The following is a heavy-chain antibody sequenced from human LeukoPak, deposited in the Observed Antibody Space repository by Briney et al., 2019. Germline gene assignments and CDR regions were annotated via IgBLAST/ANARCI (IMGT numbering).Heavy chain of an antibody. D-gene: IGHD2-21*02. V-gene: IGHV1-46*01. CDR2: INPSGATT. CDR3: ARGGGISCGGDCYSGKQYYFDY. J-gene: IGHJ4*02. CDR1: GYTCSSYY. Sequence: ASVKVSCKASGYTCSSYYMHWVPQAPGQRLDWMEIINPSGATTSYAQKFQGRVTMTRDMSTSTVYMELSSLRSEDTAVYYCARGGGISCGGDCYSGKQYYFDYWGQGTLVTVSS.